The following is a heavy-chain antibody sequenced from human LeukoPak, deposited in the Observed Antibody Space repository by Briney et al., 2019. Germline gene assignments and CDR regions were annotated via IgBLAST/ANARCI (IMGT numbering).Heavy chain of an antibody. CDR1: GGSISSGDYY. Sequence: SETLSLTCTVSGGSISSGDYYWSWIRQPPGKGLEWIAYMYYSGSTYYNPSLKSRVTMSADTSKNQLSLKLSSVTAADPAVYYCARPYYYDSRIDPWGQGILVTVSS. J-gene: IGHJ5*02. CDR2: MYYSGST. V-gene: IGHV4-30-4*01. D-gene: IGHD3-22*01. CDR3: ARPYYYDSRIDP.